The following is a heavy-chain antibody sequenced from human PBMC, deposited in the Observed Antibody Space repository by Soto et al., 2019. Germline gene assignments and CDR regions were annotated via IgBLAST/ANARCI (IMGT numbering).Heavy chain of an antibody. V-gene: IGHV2-26*01. J-gene: IGHJ4*02. CDR1: GFSLYTDGMG. CDR2: IFSSDDK. Sequence: QVTLKEAGPVLVKPTETLTLTCTVSGFSLYTDGMGVSWIRQPPGKALEWLAQIFSSDDKSYSASLKSRLSISKDSSGSQVVLSVTNMDPVDTATYYCARIRGYDSLVPVDYWGQGILVTVSS. D-gene: IGHD5-12*01. CDR3: ARIRGYDSLVPVDY.